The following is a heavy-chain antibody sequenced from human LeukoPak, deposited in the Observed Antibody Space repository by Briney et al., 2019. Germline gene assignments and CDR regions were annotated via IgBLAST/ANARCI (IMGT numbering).Heavy chain of an antibody. D-gene: IGHD3-3*01. Sequence: QAGGSLRLSCAASGFTFSNYWMHWVRQAPGKGLEWVANIKQDGSEKYYVGSVKGRFSISRDNAKNSVYLQMNSLRAEDTAVYYCAGALSGWGQGTLVTVSS. CDR1: GFTFSNYW. J-gene: IGHJ4*02. CDR2: IKQDGSEK. CDR3: AGALSG. V-gene: IGHV3-7*03.